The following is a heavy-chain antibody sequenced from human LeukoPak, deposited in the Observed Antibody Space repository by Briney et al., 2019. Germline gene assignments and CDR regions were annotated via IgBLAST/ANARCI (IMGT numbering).Heavy chain of an antibody. J-gene: IGHJ6*02. CDR1: GYTLTELS. Sequence: ASVKDSCKVSGYTLTELSMHWVRQAPGKGLEWMGGFDPEDGETIYAQKFQGRVTMTEDTSRDTAYMELSSLRSEDTAVYYCATGGVYGSGSYLLLYGMDVWGQGTTVTVSS. V-gene: IGHV1-24*01. CDR2: FDPEDGET. CDR3: ATGGVYGSGSYLLLYGMDV. D-gene: IGHD3-10*01.